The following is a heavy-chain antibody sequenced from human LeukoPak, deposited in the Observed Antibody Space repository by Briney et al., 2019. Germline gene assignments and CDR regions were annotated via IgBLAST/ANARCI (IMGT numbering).Heavy chain of an antibody. CDR3: ARPRRKRLWFGRQPLFDY. CDR2: IYYSGST. V-gene: IGHV4-61*05. J-gene: IGHJ4*02. CDR1: GYSISSGYY. Sequence: SETLSLTCTVSGYSISSGYYWGWIRQPPGKGLEWIGYIYYSGSTNYNPSLKSRVTISVDTSKNQFSLKLSSVTAADTAVYYCARPRRKRLWFGRQPLFDYWGQGTLVTVSS. D-gene: IGHD3-10*01.